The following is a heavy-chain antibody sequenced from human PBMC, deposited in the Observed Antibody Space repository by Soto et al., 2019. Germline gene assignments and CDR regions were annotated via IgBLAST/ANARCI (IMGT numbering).Heavy chain of an antibody. V-gene: IGHV3-64*01. CDR1: GFTFSMHA. CDR3: ARVRQDYGDYDY. J-gene: IGHJ4*02. CDR2: LSGNGRST. Sequence: GVSLRLSCAASGFTFSMHAIHWVRQAPGKGLDFVSGLSGNGRSTYYANSVKGRFTISRDNSKNTLYLQMGSLRAEDTAVYYCARVRQDYGDYDYWGQGTLVTVSS. D-gene: IGHD4-17*01.